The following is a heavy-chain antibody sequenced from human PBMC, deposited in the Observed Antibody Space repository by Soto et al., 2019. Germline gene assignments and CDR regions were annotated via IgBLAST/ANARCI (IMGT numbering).Heavy chain of an antibody. CDR3: ARAGPYYYDSSGYYYGLGGTQTTTNWFDP. CDR2: IIPILGIA. J-gene: IGHJ5*02. D-gene: IGHD3-22*01. CDR1: GYTFTIYG. Sequence: SVKVSCKASGYTFTIYGISWVLQAPGQGLEWMGRIIPILGIANYAQKFQGRVTITADKSTSTAYMELSSLRSEDTAVYYCARAGPYYYDSSGYYYGLGGTQTTTNWFDPWGKGTLVTVAS. V-gene: IGHV1-69*04.